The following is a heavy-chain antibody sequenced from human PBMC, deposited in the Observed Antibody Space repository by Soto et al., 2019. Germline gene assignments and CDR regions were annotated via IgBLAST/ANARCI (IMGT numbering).Heavy chain of an antibody. D-gene: IGHD1-26*01. V-gene: IGHV1-18*01. CDR1: GYTFTSDG. CDR3: ARVISGSYYHYFDY. Sequence: ASVKVSCKASGYTFTSDGISWVRQAPGQGLEWMGWISAYNGNTNYAQKLQGRVTMTTDTSTSTAYMELRSLRSEDTAVYYCARVISGSYYHYFDYWGQGTRVTVS. J-gene: IGHJ4*02. CDR2: ISAYNGNT.